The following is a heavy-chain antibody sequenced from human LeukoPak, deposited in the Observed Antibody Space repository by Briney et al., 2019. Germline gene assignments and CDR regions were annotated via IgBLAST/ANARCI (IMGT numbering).Heavy chain of an antibody. CDR3: YGRYNWFDP. D-gene: IGHD3-10*02. V-gene: IGHV3-48*03. CDR1: GFTFSSYE. CDR2: ISSSGSTI. J-gene: IGHJ5*02. Sequence: GGSLRLSCAASGFTFSSYEMNWVRQAPGKGLGWVSYISSSGSTIYYADSVKGRFTISRDNAKNSLYLQMNSLRAVNTAVYYCYGRYNWFDPWGQGTLVTVSS.